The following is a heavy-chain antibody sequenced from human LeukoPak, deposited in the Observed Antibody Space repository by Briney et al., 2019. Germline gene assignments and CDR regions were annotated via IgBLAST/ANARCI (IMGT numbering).Heavy chain of an antibody. CDR3: TTGLGAADTN. CDR2: IKSKTDGGTT. J-gene: IGHJ4*02. Sequence: GGSLRLSCAASGFTFSNTWMSWVRQAPGKGLEWVGRIKSKTDGGTTDYAAPVKGRFTISRDDSKNTLYLQTNSLETEDTAVYYCTTGLGAADTNWGLGTLVTVSS. D-gene: IGHD6-13*01. CDR1: GFTFSNTW. V-gene: IGHV3-15*01.